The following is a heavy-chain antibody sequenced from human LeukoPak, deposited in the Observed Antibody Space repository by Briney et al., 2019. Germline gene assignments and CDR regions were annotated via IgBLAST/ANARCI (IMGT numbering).Heavy chain of an antibody. J-gene: IGHJ3*02. D-gene: IGHD3-9*01. CDR3: ARDRYYAFDI. CDR2: ISSSSSGI. CDR1: GFTFSGYS. V-gene: IGHV3-48*02. Sequence: PGRSLRLSCAASGFTFSGYSMSWVRQAPGKGLEWLSYISSSSSGIYYADSVKGRFTISRDNAKSTLYPQMNSLRDDDTAVYYCARDRYYAFDIWGQGTMVTVSS.